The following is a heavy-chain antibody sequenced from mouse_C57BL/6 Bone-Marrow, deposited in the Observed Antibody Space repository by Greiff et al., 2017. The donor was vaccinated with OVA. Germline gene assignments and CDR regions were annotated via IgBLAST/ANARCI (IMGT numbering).Heavy chain of an antibody. CDR2: IYPGSGNT. D-gene: IGHD2-3*01. J-gene: IGHJ1*03. Sequence: QVQLQQSGAELVRPGASVKLSCKASGYTFTDYYINWVKQRPGQGLEWIASIYPGSGNTDYNEKFKGKATLTAEKSSSTAYMQLRSLTSEDSAVYFCARHGYYCWYFEGWGTGTTVTVAS. CDR1: GYTFTDYY. CDR3: ARHGYYCWYFEG. V-gene: IGHV1-76*01.